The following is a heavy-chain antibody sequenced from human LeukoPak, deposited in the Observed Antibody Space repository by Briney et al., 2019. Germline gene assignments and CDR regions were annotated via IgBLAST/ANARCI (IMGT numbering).Heavy chain of an antibody. Sequence: PGGSLRLSCAASGFTVSSNYMSWVRQAPGKGLEWVSVIYSGGSTYYADSVKGRFTISRDNSKNTLYLQMNSLRAEDTAVYYCARTTIAAAEPDIDYWGQGTLVTVSS. D-gene: IGHD6-13*01. J-gene: IGHJ4*02. CDR2: IYSGGST. V-gene: IGHV3-66*01. CDR3: ARTTIAAAEPDIDY. CDR1: GFTVSSNY.